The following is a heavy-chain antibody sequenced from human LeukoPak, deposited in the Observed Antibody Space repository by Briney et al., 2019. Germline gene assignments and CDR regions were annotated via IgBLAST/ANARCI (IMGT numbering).Heavy chain of an antibody. CDR1: GYRFIGYW. J-gene: IGHJ5*01. CDR2: IYPGDSDT. V-gene: IGHV5-51*01. CDR3: ARSEMSIFFDF. Sequence: GESLKISCQGSGYRFIGYWIGWVRQVPGKGLEWLGIIYPGDSDTKYRPSLQGQVTISVDKSINTAYLQWSGLKASDTAIYYCARSEMSIFFDFWGQGTLVTVSS. D-gene: IGHD5-24*01.